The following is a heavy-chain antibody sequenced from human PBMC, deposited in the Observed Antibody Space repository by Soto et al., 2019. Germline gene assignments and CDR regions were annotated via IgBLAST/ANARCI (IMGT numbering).Heavy chain of an antibody. D-gene: IGHD6-25*01. CDR1: GYSFTIYW. CDR2: IYPGDSDT. V-gene: IGHV5-51*01. J-gene: IGHJ4*02. Sequence: PGESLKISCKGSGYSFTIYWIGWVLQMPGKGLECMGFIYPGDSDTTYSPSFQGHVTISADKYSSTAYLQWSSLKASDTAMYYCARVDSSGCSEYWGQGTLVTVSS. CDR3: ARVDSSGCSEY.